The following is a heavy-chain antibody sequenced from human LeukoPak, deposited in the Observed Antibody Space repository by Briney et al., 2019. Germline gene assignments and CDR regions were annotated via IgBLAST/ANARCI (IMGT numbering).Heavy chain of an antibody. Sequence: PGGSLRLSCAASGFTFSSYAMSWVRQAPGKGLEWVSAISGSGGSTYYADSVKGRFTISRDNSKNTLYLQMNSLTTDDTAFYFCAKELDTMFFDYWGQGALVTVSS. J-gene: IGHJ4*02. V-gene: IGHV3-23*01. D-gene: IGHD3-10*02. CDR2: ISGSGGST. CDR3: AKELDTMFFDY. CDR1: GFTFSSYA.